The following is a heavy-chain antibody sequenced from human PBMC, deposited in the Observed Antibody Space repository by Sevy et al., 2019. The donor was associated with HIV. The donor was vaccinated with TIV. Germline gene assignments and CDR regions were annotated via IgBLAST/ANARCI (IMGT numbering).Heavy chain of an antibody. D-gene: IGHD2-2*01. J-gene: IGHJ6*02. CDR1: GFIFSDFY. Sequence: GGSLRLSCAASGFIFSDFYMSWVRQAPGKGLEWISYISSRGTTIYYAASVKGRFTISRDNAKNSLYLQMNSLTAEDTAVYYCARDHVVVEPLANYGMDVWGQGTTVTVSS. CDR3: ARDHVVVEPLANYGMDV. V-gene: IGHV3-11*01. CDR2: ISSRGTTI.